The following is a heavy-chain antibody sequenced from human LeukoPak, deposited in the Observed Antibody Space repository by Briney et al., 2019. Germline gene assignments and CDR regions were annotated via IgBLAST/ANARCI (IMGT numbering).Heavy chain of an antibody. D-gene: IGHD3-3*01. Sequence: PGGSLRLSCAASGFTFSSYGMHWVRQAPGKGLEWVAVIWYDGSNKYYADSVKGRFTISRDNSKNTLYLQMNSLRAEDTAVYYCAKSYYDFWSGYYTGVAFDIWGQGTMVTVSS. CDR3: AKSYYDFWSGYYTGVAFDI. J-gene: IGHJ3*02. CDR1: GFTFSSYG. V-gene: IGHV3-33*06. CDR2: IWYDGSNK.